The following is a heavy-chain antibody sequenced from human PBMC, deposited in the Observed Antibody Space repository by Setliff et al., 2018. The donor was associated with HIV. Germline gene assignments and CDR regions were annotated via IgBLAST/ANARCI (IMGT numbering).Heavy chain of an antibody. CDR2: ISAYNGNT. Sequence: GASVKVSCKASGYTFTSYGISWVRQAPGQGLEWMGWISAYNGNTNYAQKLQGRVTITTDTSTSTAYMELRSLRSDDTAVYYCARDQITMVRGTLGAFDIWGQGTMVTVSS. CDR3: ARDQITMVRGTLGAFDI. D-gene: IGHD3-10*01. J-gene: IGHJ3*02. V-gene: IGHV1-18*01. CDR1: GYTFTSYG.